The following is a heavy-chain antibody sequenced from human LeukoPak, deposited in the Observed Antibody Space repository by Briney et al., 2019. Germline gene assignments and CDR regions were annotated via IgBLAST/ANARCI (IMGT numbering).Heavy chain of an antibody. J-gene: IGHJ5*02. V-gene: IGHV1-69*13. Sequence: SVKVSCKASGGTFSSYAISWVRQAPGQGLEWMGGIIPIFGTANYAQKFQGRVTITADESTSTAYMELSSLRSEDTAVYYCARDQSFANTAMGLYNWFDPWGQGTLVTVSS. CDR1: GGTFSSYA. CDR2: IIPIFGTA. CDR3: ARDQSFANTAMGLYNWFDP. D-gene: IGHD5-18*01.